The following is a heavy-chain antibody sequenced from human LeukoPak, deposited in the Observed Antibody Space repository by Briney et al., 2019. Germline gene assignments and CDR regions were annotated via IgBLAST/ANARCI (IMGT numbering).Heavy chain of an antibody. D-gene: IGHD2-15*01. J-gene: IGHJ4*02. CDR3: ARMVGGYSDVHFDH. CDR2: ISAYNGDT. V-gene: IGHV1-18*01. CDR1: GYTFTSYC. Sequence: ASVKVSCKTSGYTFTSYCISWVRQAPGQGLEWVGWISAYNGDTNSAHSLQGRVTMTTATSTSTAYMELRSPRSDDTAVDYCARMVGGYSDVHFDHWGQGTLVTVSS.